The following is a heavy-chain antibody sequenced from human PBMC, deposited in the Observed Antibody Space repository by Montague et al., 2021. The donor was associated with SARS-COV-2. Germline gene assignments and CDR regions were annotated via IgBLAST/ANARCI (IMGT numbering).Heavy chain of an antibody. CDR2: IFYGGDT. D-gene: IGHD1-1*01. CDR1: GGSMNSYY. J-gene: IGHJ3*02. V-gene: IGHV4-59*01. Sequence: SETLSLTCTVYGGSMNSYYWSWIRQPPGKGLEWIGDIFYGGDTNNNPSLKSRVTISVDTSKNQFSLKLTSVTAADTAVYYCARESGFLDAFDIWGQGTMVTVSS. CDR3: ARESGFLDAFDI.